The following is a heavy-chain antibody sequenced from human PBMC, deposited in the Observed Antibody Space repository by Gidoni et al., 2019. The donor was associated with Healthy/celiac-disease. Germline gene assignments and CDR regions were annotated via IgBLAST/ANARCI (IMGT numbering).Heavy chain of an antibody. V-gene: IGHV3-23*01. CDR1: GFTFRSYA. D-gene: IGHD2-2*01. CDR2: ISGSGGST. CDR3: AKDWGGRVPAGPFDY. Sequence: EVQLLESGGGLVQPGGSLRLSCAPSGFTFRSYAMSWVRQAPGKGLEWVSAISGSGGSTYYADSVKGRFTISRDNSKNTLYLQMNSLRAEDTAVYYCAKDWGGRVPAGPFDYWGQGTLVTVSS. J-gene: IGHJ4*02.